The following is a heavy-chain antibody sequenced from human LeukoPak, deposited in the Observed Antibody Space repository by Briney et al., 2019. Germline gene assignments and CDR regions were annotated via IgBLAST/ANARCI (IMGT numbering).Heavy chain of an antibody. CDR1: GYTFTSYG. CDR2: ISAYNGNT. V-gene: IGHV1-18*01. Sequence: ASVKVSCKASGYTFTSYGISWVRQAPGQGLEWMGWISAYNGNTNYAQKLQGRVTMTTDTSTSTAYMELRSLRSDDTAVYYCARDSVIAAAGKGANFDYWGQGTLVTVSS. J-gene: IGHJ4*02. D-gene: IGHD6-13*01. CDR3: ARDSVIAAAGKGANFDY.